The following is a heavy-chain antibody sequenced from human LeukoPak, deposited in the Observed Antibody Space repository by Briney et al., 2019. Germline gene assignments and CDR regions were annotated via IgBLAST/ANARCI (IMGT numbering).Heavy chain of an antibody. V-gene: IGHV4-39*07. CDR1: GDSISSGSYY. J-gene: IGHJ4*02. CDR2: IYHSGST. CDR3: AREDSSGYVLDY. Sequence: ASETLSLTCTVSGDSISSGSYYWSWIRQPAGKGLEWIGSIYHSGSTYYNPSLKSRVTISVDTSKNQFSLKLSSVTAADTAVYYCAREDSSGYVLDYWGQGTLVTVSS. D-gene: IGHD3-22*01.